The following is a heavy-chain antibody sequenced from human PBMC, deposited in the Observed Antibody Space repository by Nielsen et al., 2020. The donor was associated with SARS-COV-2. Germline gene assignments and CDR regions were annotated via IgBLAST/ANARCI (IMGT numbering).Heavy chain of an antibody. CDR3: ARSSVTMIGGYYYGMDV. CDR2: IIPIFGTA. Sequence: SVKVSCKASGGTFSSYAISWVRQAPGQGLEWMGGIIPIFGTANYAQKFQGRVTITAGESTSTAYMELSSLRSEDTAVYYCARSSVTMIGGYYYGMDVWGQGTTVTVSS. V-gene: IGHV1-69*13. CDR1: GGTFSSYA. D-gene: IGHD3-22*01. J-gene: IGHJ6*02.